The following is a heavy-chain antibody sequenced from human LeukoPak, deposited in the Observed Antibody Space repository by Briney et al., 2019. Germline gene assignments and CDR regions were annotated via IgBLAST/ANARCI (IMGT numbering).Heavy chain of an antibody. CDR2: ISAYNGNK. CDR3: ARVPHKFGRYFVLHDDY. Sequence: ASVKVSCKASGYTFTSYGISWVRQAPGQGLEWMGWISAYNGNKNYAQKLQGRVTMTTDTSTSTAYMELRSLRSDDTAVYYCARVPHKFGRYFVLHDDYWGQGTLVTVSS. CDR1: GYTFTSYG. J-gene: IGHJ4*02. V-gene: IGHV1-18*01. D-gene: IGHD3-9*01.